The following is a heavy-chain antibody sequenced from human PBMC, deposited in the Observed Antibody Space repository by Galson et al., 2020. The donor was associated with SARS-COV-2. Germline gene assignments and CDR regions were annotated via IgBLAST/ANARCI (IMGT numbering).Heavy chain of an antibody. V-gene: IGHV4-59*08. J-gene: IGHJ4*02. CDR2: IYYSGST. Sequence: ETSETLSLTCTVSGGSISSYYWSWIRQPPGKGLEWIGYIYYSGSTNYNPSLKSRVTISVDTSKNQFSLKLSSVTAADTAVYYCAGGDTDYYDSSGYYYYFDYWGQGTLVTVSS. CDR1: GGSISSYY. CDR3: AGGDTDYYDSSGYYYYFDY. D-gene: IGHD3-22*01.